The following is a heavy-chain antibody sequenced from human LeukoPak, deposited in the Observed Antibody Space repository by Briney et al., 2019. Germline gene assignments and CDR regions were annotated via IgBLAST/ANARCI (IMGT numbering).Heavy chain of an antibody. D-gene: IGHD4-17*01. Sequence: GGSLRLSCAASGFTFSSYSMNWVRQAPGKGLEWVSGINWNGGSTGYADSVKGRFTISRDNAKNSLYLQMNSLRAEDTALYHCARDLYGDYAYDYWGQGTLVTVSS. J-gene: IGHJ4*02. V-gene: IGHV3-20*01. CDR2: INWNGGST. CDR1: GFTFSSYS. CDR3: ARDLYGDYAYDY.